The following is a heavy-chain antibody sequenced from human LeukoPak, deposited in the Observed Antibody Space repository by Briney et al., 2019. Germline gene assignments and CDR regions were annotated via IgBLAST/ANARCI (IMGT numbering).Heavy chain of an antibody. D-gene: IGHD6-13*01. CDR2: INAYNGNT. CDR3: ARDRHIAAAVYYYYMDV. V-gene: IGHV1-18*01. CDR1: GYTFTSYI. J-gene: IGHJ6*03. Sequence: ASVKVSCKASGYTFTSYIISWVRQAPGQGLEWMGWINAYNGNTDYAQRVQGRVTMTTDTSTSTAYMELRSLRADDTAVYYCARDRHIAAAVYYYYMDVWGKGTPVTVSS.